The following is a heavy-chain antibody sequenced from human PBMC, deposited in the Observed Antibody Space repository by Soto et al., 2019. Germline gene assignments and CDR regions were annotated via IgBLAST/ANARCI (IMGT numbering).Heavy chain of an antibody. CDR1: GYTFTGYY. Sequence: ASVKVSCKASGYTFTGYYMHWVRQAPGQGLEWMGWINPNSGGTNYAQKFQGWVTMTRDTSISTAYMELSRLRSDDTAVYYCARGIAVAGSILYYYYGMDVWGQGTTVTVSS. CDR2: INPNSGGT. D-gene: IGHD6-19*01. J-gene: IGHJ6*02. V-gene: IGHV1-2*04. CDR3: ARGIAVAGSILYYYYGMDV.